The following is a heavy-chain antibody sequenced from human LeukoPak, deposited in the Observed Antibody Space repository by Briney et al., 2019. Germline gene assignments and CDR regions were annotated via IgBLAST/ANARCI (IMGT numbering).Heavy chain of an antibody. V-gene: IGHV3-11*01. Sequence: GGSLRLSCAASGFTFSDYYTSWIRQAPGKGLEWVSYISSSGSTIYYADSVKGRFTFSRDNAKNSLYLQMNSLRAEDTAVYYCARAWAARPRGWFDPWGQGTLVTVSS. D-gene: IGHD6-6*01. CDR2: ISSSGSTI. CDR1: GFTFSDYY. CDR3: ARAWAARPRGWFDP. J-gene: IGHJ5*02.